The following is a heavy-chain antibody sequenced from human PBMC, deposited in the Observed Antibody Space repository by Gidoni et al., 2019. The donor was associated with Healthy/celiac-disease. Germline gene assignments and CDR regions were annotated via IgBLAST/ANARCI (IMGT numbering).Heavy chain of an antibody. Sequence: QVQLVESGGGVVQPGRSLRLSCAASGFTFSRYGMHWVRQAPGKGLEWVAVISYDGSNKYYADSVKGRFTISRDNSKNTLYLQMNSLRAEDTAVYYCAKDQVRVVPAAPFDYWGQGTLVTVSS. D-gene: IGHD2-2*01. CDR3: AKDQVRVVPAAPFDY. J-gene: IGHJ4*02. CDR2: ISYDGSNK. V-gene: IGHV3-30*18. CDR1: GFTFSRYG.